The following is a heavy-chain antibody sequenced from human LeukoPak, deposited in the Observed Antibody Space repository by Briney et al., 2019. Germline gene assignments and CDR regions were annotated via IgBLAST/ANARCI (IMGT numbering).Heavy chain of an antibody. CDR3: ARSNQADDY. V-gene: IGHV3-74*01. Sequence: PGRSLRLSCAASGFTFSSYWMHWVRQVPGKGLVLVARINPGGRSITYAYSVNCLFTISRDNAKNTLYLQMGSLRAEDTGVYYCARSNQADDYWGQGTLVTVSS. CDR1: GFTFSSYW. J-gene: IGHJ4*02. D-gene: IGHD1-14*01. CDR2: INPGGRSI.